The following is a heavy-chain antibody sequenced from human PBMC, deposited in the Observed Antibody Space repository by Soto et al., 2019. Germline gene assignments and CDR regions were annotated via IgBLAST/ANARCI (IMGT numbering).Heavy chain of an antibody. V-gene: IGHV4-31*03. CDR3: ARGDYGSGSTLFDY. CDR2: IYYSGST. D-gene: IGHD3-10*01. J-gene: IGHJ4*02. Sequence: PSETLSLTCTVSCGSISSGGYYWSWIRQHPGKGLEWIGYIYYSGSTYYNPSLKSRVTISVDTSKNQFSLKLSSVIAADTAVYYCARGDYGSGSTLFDYWGQGTLVTVS. CDR1: CGSISSGGYY.